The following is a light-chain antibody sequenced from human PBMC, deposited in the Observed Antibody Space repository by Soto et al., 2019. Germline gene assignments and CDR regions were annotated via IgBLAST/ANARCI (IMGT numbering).Light chain of an antibody. V-gene: IGKV1-5*01. CDR1: QSISSW. CDR3: QQYNSYWT. J-gene: IGKJ1*01. Sequence: DIQMTQSPSTLSASVGDRVTITCRASQSISSWLAWYQQKPGKAPKLLIYGASSLESGLPSRFSGSGSGTEFTLTISSLQPDDFATYYCQQYNSYWTFGQGTKVEIK. CDR2: GAS.